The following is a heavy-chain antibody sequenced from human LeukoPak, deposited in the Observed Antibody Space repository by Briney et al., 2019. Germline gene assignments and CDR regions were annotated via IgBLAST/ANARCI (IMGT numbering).Heavy chain of an antibody. D-gene: IGHD6-19*01. Sequence: SETLSLTCTVSGDSISNSDYHWGWVRQPPGEGLEWIGSIYYRGNAYYNPSLKSRVTISVDTSKNQFSLKLSSVTAADMAVYYCTRLRSGVAGDYWGQGTLVTVSS. V-gene: IGHV4-39*01. CDR3: TRLRSGVAGDY. CDR1: GDSISNSDYH. CDR2: IYYRGNA. J-gene: IGHJ4*02.